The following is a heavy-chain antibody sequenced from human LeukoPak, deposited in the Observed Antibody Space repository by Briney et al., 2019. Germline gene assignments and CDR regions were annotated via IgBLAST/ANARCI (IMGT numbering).Heavy chain of an antibody. J-gene: IGHJ4*02. V-gene: IGHV4-4*07. CDR3: ATMFGDSSDFDH. Sequence: SETLSLTCTISGGSISLYYWNWIRQPAGKGLEWIGLRHPSGSTTYNPSLASRVTMSLDTSNNQFSLNLPPVTAADTAVYYCATMFGDSSDFDHWGQGILVTVSS. CDR1: GGSISLYY. CDR2: RHPSGST. D-gene: IGHD3-10*02.